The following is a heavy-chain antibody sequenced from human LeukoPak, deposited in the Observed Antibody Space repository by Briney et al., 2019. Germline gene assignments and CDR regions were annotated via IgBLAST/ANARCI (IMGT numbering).Heavy chain of an antibody. Sequence: SETLSLTCTVSGGSISSSSYYWGWIRQPPGKGLEWIGSIYYSGSTYYNPSLKSRVTISVDTSKNQFSLKLSSVTAADTAVYYCARVQVDDFDPYYYYMDVWGKETTVTVSS. CDR1: GGSISSSSYY. CDR3: ARVQVDDFDPYYYYMDV. J-gene: IGHJ6*03. CDR2: IYYSGST. D-gene: IGHD3-3*01. V-gene: IGHV4-39*07.